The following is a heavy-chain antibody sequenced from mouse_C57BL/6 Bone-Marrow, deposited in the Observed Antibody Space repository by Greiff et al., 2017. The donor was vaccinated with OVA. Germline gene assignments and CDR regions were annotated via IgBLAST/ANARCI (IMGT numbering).Heavy chain of an antibody. J-gene: IGHJ4*01. CDR2: VYPYNGGT. CDR3: AREGITTVVATDYAMDY. D-gene: IGHD1-1*01. V-gene: IGHV1-36*01. CDR1: GFTFTDYY. Sequence: EVQLVESGPVLVKPGPSVKISCKASGFTFTDYYMHWVKQSHGKSLEWIGLVYPYNGGTSYNQKLKGKATLTVDTSSSTAYMELNSLTSEDSAVYYCAREGITTVVATDYAMDYWGQGTSVTVSS.